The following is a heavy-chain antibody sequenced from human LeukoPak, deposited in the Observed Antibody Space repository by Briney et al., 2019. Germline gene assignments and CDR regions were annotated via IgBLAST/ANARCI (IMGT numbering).Heavy chain of an antibody. J-gene: IGHJ6*03. CDR2: MNPNSGNT. CDR3: ARVVGNGYYYYYMDV. V-gene: IGHV1-8*01. Sequence: ASVKVSCKASGYTFTSYDINWVRQATGQGLEWMGWMNPNSGNTGYAQKFQGRVTMTRNTSISTAYMELRSLRSDDTAVYYCARVVGNGYYYYYMDVWGKGTTVTVSS. D-gene: IGHD1-1*01. CDR1: GYTFTSYD.